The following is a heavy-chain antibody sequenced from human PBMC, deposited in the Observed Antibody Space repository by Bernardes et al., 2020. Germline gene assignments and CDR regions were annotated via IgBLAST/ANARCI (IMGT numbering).Heavy chain of an antibody. CDR3: ARDTGLYYDSRCYYLSDAFDI. CDR2: IWYDGSNK. D-gene: IGHD3-22*01. J-gene: IGHJ3*02. V-gene: IGHV3-33*01. CDR1: GFTFSSYG. Sequence: SLRLSCPASGFTFSSYGMHWVRQAPGKGLEWVAVIWYDGSNKYYADSVKGRFTISRDNSKNTLYLQMNSLRAQDTALYYCARDTGLYYDSRCYYLSDAFDIWSQATKFTVSS.